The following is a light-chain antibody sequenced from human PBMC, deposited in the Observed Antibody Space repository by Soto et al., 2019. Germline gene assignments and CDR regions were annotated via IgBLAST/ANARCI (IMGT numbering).Light chain of an antibody. J-gene: IGKJ3*01. CDR1: QGISSY. Sequence: DIELTQSPSFLSASVGDRVTITCRASQGISSYLAWYQQKPGRAPKLLIYAASTLKSGVPSRFSGSGSGTEFTLIISSLQAEDFGSNYCLQLFGCPLFTFGPGTKVDIK. V-gene: IGKV1-9*01. CDR3: LQLFGCPLFT. CDR2: AAS.